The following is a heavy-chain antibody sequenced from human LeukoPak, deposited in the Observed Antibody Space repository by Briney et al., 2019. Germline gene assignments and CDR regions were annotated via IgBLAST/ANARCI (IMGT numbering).Heavy chain of an antibody. D-gene: IGHD3-9*01. CDR2: ISYSGST. CDR3: ARQGYDILTGYSDAFDI. V-gene: IGHV4-59*08. CDR1: GGSISRYY. J-gene: IGHJ3*02. Sequence: PSETLSLTCTVPGGSISRYYWSWIRQPPGKGLEWIGYISYSGSTNYNPSLKSRVTISIDPSKNQFSLKLRSVTAADTAIYYCARQGYDILTGYSDAFDIWGQGTMATVSS.